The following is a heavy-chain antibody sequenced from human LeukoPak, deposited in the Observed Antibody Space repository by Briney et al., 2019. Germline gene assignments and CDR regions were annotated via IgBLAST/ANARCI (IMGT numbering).Heavy chain of an antibody. V-gene: IGHV3-30*03. D-gene: IGHD5-12*01. CDR1: GFTFSSYG. Sequence: PGGSLRLSCAASGFTFSSYGMHWVRQAPGKGLEWVAVISYDGSNKYYADSVKGRFTISRDNSKNTLYLQMNSLRAEDTAVYYCARDGYVDYFDYWGQGTLVTVSS. J-gene: IGHJ4*02. CDR2: ISYDGSNK. CDR3: ARDGYVDYFDY.